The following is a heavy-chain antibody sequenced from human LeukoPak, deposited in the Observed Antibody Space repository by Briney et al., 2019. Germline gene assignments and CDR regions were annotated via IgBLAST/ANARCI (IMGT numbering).Heavy chain of an antibody. D-gene: IGHD6-13*01. CDR3: ARADSTAAAGYYYYGMDV. CDR1: GFTFISYS. CDR2: IRSSSSYI. V-gene: IGHV3-21*01. J-gene: IGHJ6*02. Sequence: GGSLTLYCAASGFTFISYSMNWVRQAPGKELERVSSIRSSSSYIYYADSVKGRFTISRDNAKNSLYLQMNSLRAEDTAVYYCARADSTAAAGYYYYGMDVWGQGTTVTVSS.